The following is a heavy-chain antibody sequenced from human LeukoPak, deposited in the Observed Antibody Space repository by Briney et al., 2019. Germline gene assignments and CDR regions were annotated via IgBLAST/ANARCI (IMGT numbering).Heavy chain of an antibody. D-gene: IGHD3-22*01. V-gene: IGHV4-34*01. J-gene: IGHJ4*02. CDR3: ARGGFSSGYYYFDY. CDR1: GGSFSGYY. CDR2: IYHSGST. Sequence: KTSETLSLTCAVYGGSFSGYYWSWIRQPPGKGLEWIGEIYHSGSTNYNPSLKSRVTISVDTSKNQFSLKLSSVTAADMGVYYCARGGFSSGYYYFDYWGQGTLVTVSS.